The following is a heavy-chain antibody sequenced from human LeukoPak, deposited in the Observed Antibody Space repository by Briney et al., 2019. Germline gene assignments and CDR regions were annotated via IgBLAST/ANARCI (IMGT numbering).Heavy chain of an antibody. CDR2: ISSSGGRT. D-gene: IGHD3-9*01. J-gene: IGHJ6*02. V-gene: IGHV3-23*01. CDR3: AKLTGIYHLFPMEV. CDR1: GFTFSNYA. Sequence: GGSLRLSCAASGFTFSNYAMSWVRQAPGRGLEWVSAISSSGGRTYYADSVKGLFTLSRDNSKNTLYLQMNRLRAEDTAIYFCAKLTGIYHLFPMEVWGQGTTVTVSS.